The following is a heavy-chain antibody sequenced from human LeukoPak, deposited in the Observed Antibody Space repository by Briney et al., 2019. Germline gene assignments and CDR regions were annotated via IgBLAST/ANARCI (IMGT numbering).Heavy chain of an antibody. CDR1: GFTFSSYA. Sequence: GGSLRLSCAASGFTFSSYAMSWVRQAPGKGLEWVAVISYDGSNKYYADSVKGRFTISRDNSKNTLYLQMNSLRAEDTAVYYCARGYYGYFDYWGQGTPVTVSS. CDR2: ISYDGSNK. D-gene: IGHD2/OR15-2a*01. V-gene: IGHV3-30-3*01. CDR3: ARGYYGYFDY. J-gene: IGHJ4*02.